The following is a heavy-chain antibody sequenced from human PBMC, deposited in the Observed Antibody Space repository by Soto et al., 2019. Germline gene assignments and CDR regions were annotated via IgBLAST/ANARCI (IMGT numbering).Heavy chain of an antibody. CDR3: ARDTVTSLTPYQGFYYYGMDV. CDR2: ISYDGSNK. Sequence: GGSLRLSCAASGFTFSSYGMHWVRQAPGKGLEWVAVISYDGSNKYYADSVKGRFTISRDNSKDTVYLQMNSLRAEDTAVYYCARDTVTSLTPYQGFYYYGMDVWGQGTTVTVSS. V-gene: IGHV3-30*03. J-gene: IGHJ6*02. CDR1: GFTFSSYG. D-gene: IGHD2-2*01.